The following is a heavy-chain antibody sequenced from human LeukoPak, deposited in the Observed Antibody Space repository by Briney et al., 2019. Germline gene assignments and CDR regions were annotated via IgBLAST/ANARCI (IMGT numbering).Heavy chain of an antibody. CDR2: INPNSGGT. Sequence: ASVKVSCKASGYTFTGYYMHWVRQAPGQGLEWMGWINPNSGGTNYAQKFQGRVTMTRDTSISTAYMELSRLRSDDTAVYYCARDPIGDIVVVPAAINMDVWGKGTTVTVSS. CDR1: GYTFTGYY. J-gene: IGHJ6*03. D-gene: IGHD2-2*02. V-gene: IGHV1-2*02. CDR3: ARDPIGDIVVVPAAINMDV.